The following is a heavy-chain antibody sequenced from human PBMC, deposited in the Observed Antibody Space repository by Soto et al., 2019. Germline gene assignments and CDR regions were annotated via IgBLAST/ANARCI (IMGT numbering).Heavy chain of an antibody. J-gene: IGHJ6*02. D-gene: IGHD2-2*01. V-gene: IGHV1-69*02. CDR2: IIPILGIA. CDR3: ARLPAAKYYYGMDV. CDR1: GGTFSSYT. Sequence: QVQLVQSGAEVKKPGSSVKVSCKASGGTFSSYTISWVRQAPGQGLEWMGRIIPILGIANYAQKFQGRVTITADKSTSTAYMELSSLRSEDTAVYYCARLPAAKYYYGMDVWGQGTTVTVSS.